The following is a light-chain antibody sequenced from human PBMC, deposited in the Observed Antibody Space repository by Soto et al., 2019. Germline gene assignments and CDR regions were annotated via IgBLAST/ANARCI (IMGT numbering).Light chain of an antibody. V-gene: IGKV1-39*01. Sequence: DIQMTQSPSSLSASVGDRVTITCRASQSISIYLNWYQQKPGRAPKVLIYAASSLQSGVPSRFSSSGSGTDFTLTISNLQPEDFATYYCQQSYSTPPMYTFGQGTKLEIK. CDR3: QQSYSTPPMYT. CDR1: QSISIY. J-gene: IGKJ2*01. CDR2: AAS.